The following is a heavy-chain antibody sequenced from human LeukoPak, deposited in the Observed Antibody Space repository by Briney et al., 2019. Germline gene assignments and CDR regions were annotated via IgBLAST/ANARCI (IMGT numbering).Heavy chain of an antibody. Sequence: SSETLSLTCTVSGGSISSYYWSWIRQPPGKGLERIGYIYYSGSTNYNPSLKSRVTISVDTSKNQFSLKLSSVTAADTAVYYCARALYSSSWGRFDPWGQGTLVTVSS. CDR3: ARALYSSSWGRFDP. D-gene: IGHD6-13*01. J-gene: IGHJ5*02. CDR1: GGSISSYY. V-gene: IGHV4-59*01. CDR2: IYYSGST.